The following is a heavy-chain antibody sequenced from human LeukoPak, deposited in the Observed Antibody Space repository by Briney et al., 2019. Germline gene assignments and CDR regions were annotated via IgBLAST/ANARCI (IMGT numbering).Heavy chain of an antibody. D-gene: IGHD3-22*01. V-gene: IGHV3-33*01. CDR2: IWYDGSNK. J-gene: IGHJ4*02. Sequence: GTSLRLSCAASGFRFSDYGMHWVRQAPGKGLEWVAVIWYDGSNKYYEASVKGRFTISRDNSKNTLYLQMNSLTVDDTAVYYCVRDDANYFDSSGYLLPEQWGQGTLVTVSS. CDR1: GFRFSDYG. CDR3: VRDDANYFDSSGYLLPEQ.